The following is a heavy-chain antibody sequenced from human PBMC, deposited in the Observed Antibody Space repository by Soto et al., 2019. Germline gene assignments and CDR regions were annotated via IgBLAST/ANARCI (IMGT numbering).Heavy chain of an antibody. CDR2: IYYSGST. CDR1: GGSISSGGYY. Sequence: QVQLQESGPGLVKPSQTLSLTCTVSGGSISSGGYYWSWIRQHPGKGLEWIGYIYYSGSTYYNPSLKSRVTISVDTSKTQFSLKLSSVTAADTAVYYCARDRAGAAAGAPLGMDVWGQGTTVTVSS. D-gene: IGHD6-13*01. CDR3: ARDRAGAAAGAPLGMDV. V-gene: IGHV4-31*03. J-gene: IGHJ6*02.